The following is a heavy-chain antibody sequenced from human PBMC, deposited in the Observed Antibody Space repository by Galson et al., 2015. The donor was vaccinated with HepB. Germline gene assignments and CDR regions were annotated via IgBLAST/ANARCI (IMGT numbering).Heavy chain of an antibody. D-gene: IGHD3-3*01. CDR2: MNPNSGNT. Sequence: SVKVSCKASGYTFTSYDINWVRQATGQGLEWMGWMNPNSGNTGYAQKFQGRVTMTRNTSISTAYMELSSLRSEDTAVYYCARGPLPYYDFWSGYPRTYNWFDPWGQGTLVTVSS. CDR3: ARGPLPYYDFWSGYPRTYNWFDP. J-gene: IGHJ5*02. V-gene: IGHV1-8*01. CDR1: GYTFTSYD.